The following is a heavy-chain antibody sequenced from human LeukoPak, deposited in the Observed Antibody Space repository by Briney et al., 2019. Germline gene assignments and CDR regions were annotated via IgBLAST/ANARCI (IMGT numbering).Heavy chain of an antibody. J-gene: IGHJ4*02. V-gene: IGHV3-30-3*01. CDR3: ARVDYYYDSSGYPIDY. CDR2: ISYDGSNK. D-gene: IGHD3-22*01. CDR1: GFTFSSYA. Sequence: GRSLRLSCAASGFTFSSYAMHWVRQAPGKGLEWVAVISYDGSNKYYVDSVKGRFTISRDNSKNTLYLQMNSLRAEDTAVYYCARVDYYYDSSGYPIDYWGQGTLVTVSS.